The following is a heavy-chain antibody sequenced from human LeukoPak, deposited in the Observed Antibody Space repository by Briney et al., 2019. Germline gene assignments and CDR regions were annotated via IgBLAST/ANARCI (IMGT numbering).Heavy chain of an antibody. Sequence: PGGSLRLSCAASGFTFSSYSMNWVRQAPGKGLEWVSSISSSSSYIYYADSVKGRFTISRDTSRSTLYLQMNSLRAEDAAVYYCAKAPVTSCRGAFCYPFDYWGQGTLVTVSS. J-gene: IGHJ4*02. V-gene: IGHV3-21*04. CDR2: ISSSSSYI. CDR1: GFTFSSYS. CDR3: AKAPVTSCRGAFCYPFDY. D-gene: IGHD2-15*01.